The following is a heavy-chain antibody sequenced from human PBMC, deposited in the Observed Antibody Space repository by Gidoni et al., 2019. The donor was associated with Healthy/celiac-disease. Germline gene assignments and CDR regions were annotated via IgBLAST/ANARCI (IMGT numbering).Heavy chain of an antibody. Sequence: LICTVSGGSISSSSYYWGWIRQPPGKGLEWIGSIYYSGSTYYNPSIKSRVTISVDTSKNQFSLKLSSVTAADTAVYYCAKGTNGPLDYWGQGTLVTVSS. CDR3: AKGTNGPLDY. CDR1: GGSISSSSYY. CDR2: IYYSGST. V-gene: IGHV4-39*01. J-gene: IGHJ4*02.